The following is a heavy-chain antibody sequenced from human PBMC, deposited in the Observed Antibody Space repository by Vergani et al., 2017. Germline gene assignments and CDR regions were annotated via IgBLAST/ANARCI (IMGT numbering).Heavy chain of an antibody. CDR1: GGSFSGYY. Sequence: QVQLQQWGAGLLKPSETLSLTCAVYGGSFSGYYWSWIRQPPGKGLEWIGEINHSGSTNYNPSLKSRVTISVDTSKNQFSLKLSSVTAADTAAYYCARVQELYDFWSGYRVRYYYYMDVWGKGTTVTVSS. D-gene: IGHD3-3*01. CDR2: INHSGST. CDR3: ARVQELYDFWSGYRVRYYYYMDV. V-gene: IGHV4-34*01. J-gene: IGHJ6*03.